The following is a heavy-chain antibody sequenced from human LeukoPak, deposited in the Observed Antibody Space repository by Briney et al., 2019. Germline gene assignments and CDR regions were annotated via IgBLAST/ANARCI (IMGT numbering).Heavy chain of an antibody. CDR1: GYTFTSYY. V-gene: IGHV1-46*01. D-gene: IGHD3-10*01. J-gene: IGHJ6*03. CDR2: INPSGGST. Sequence: ASVKVSCKASGYTFTSYYMHWVRQAPEQGLEWMGIINPSGGSTSYAQKFQGRVTMTRGTSTSTVYMELSSLRSEDTAAYYCARAGSYYYYMDVWGKGTMVTVSS. CDR3: ARAGSYYYYMDV.